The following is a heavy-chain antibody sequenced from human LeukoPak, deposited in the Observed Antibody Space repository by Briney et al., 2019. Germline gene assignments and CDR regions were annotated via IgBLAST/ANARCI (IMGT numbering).Heavy chain of an antibody. CDR3: ARENSFGSGSYIFDS. CDR2: INPNSGDT. J-gene: IGHJ4*02. D-gene: IGHD3-10*01. Sequence: ASVKVSCKASTYTFTDHSIHWVRQAPGQGPQWMGWINPNSGDTHYARNFQDRVTMTRDTSVSTAYMELTSLRSDDTAMYYCARENSFGSGSYIFDSWGQGTLVTVSS. CDR1: TYTFTDHS. V-gene: IGHV1-2*02.